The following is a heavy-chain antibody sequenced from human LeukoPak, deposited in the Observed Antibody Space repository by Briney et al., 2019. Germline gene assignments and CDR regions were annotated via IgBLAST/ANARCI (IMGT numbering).Heavy chain of an antibody. CDR2: ISSSSSYI. Sequence: GGSLRLSCAASGFTFSSYSMNWVRQAPGKGLEWVSSISSSSSYIYYADSVKGRFTISRDNAKNSLYLQMSSLRAEDTAVYYCARPITMIAKIGAFDIWGQGTMVTVSS. D-gene: IGHD3-22*01. CDR3: ARPITMIAKIGAFDI. CDR1: GFTFSSYS. V-gene: IGHV3-21*01. J-gene: IGHJ3*02.